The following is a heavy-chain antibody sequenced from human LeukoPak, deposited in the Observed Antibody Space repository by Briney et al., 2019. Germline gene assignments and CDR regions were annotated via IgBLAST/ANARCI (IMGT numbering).Heavy chain of an antibody. J-gene: IGHJ4*02. CDR3: TACGLGY. CDR1: GFSFSSYW. CDR2: IKPDGSDK. Sequence: GGSLRLSCAASGFSFSSYWMNWVRQAPGKGLEWVANIKPDGSDKYYVDSVKGRFTISRDNAKNSLYLQMNSLRAEDTAVYYCTACGLGYRGRGTLINVSS. D-gene: IGHD6-25*01. V-gene: IGHV3-7*01.